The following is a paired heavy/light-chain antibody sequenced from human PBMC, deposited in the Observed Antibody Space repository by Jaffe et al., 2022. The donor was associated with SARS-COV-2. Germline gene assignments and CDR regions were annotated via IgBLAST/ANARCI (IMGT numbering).Light chain of an antibody. V-gene: IGKV3D-15*01. CDR3: QQYNNWPLT. J-gene: IGKJ4*01. CDR2: GAS. Sequence: EIVMTQSPATLSVSPGEGATLSCRANQSISINLAWYQQKPGQAPRVLIHGASSRATGIPARFSGSGSGTEFTLTISSLRSEDFAVYYCQQYNNWPLTFGGGTNLEIK. CDR1: QSISIN.
Heavy chain of an antibody. V-gene: IGHV3-30*04. J-gene: IGHJ6*03. D-gene: IGHD5-18*01. Sequence: QVQVVESGGGVVQPGRSLRLSCEISGFTFRNHAMFWARQAPGKGLEWLAVVSFDGNKKYYGDSVKGRFTISRDNSKNMVYLDMNGLTTEDTAVYHCARSGHSFGLVLHYMDVWGRGTTVIVSS. CDR2: VSFDGNKK. CDR3: ARSGHSFGLVLHYMDV. CDR1: GFTFRNHA.